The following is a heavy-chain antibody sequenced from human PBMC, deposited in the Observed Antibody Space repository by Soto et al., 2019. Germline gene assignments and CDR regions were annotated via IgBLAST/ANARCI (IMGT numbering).Heavy chain of an antibody. Sequence: GESMKVSCKGAGFRLTGYLSGWVRQMPGKGLEWMGILYPGDSDPRYSPSFQGQVTISADKSITTAYLQWSSLKASDTAMYYCAGGHGIFPGSDYWGQGTLVTVSS. J-gene: IGHJ4*02. CDR3: AGGHGIFPGSDY. CDR1: GFRLTGYL. V-gene: IGHV5-51*01. CDR2: LYPGDSDP. D-gene: IGHD3-9*01.